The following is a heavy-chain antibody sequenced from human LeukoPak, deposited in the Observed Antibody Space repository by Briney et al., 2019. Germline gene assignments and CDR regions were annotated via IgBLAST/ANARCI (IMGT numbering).Heavy chain of an antibody. CDR1: GGSISSSNW. CDR2: IFDSGTS. Sequence: SETLSLTCAVSGGSISSSNWWSWVRQPPGKGLEWIGEIFDSGTSNYNPSLKSRVTISVDKSRNQFSLRLNSVTAADTAVYYCARSRAFNSGAFDPWGQGSLVTVSS. D-gene: IGHD1-26*01. J-gene: IGHJ5*02. V-gene: IGHV4-4*02. CDR3: ARSRAFNSGAFDP.